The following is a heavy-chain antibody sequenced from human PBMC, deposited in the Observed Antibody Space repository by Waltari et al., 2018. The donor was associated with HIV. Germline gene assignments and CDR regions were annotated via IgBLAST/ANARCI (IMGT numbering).Heavy chain of an antibody. D-gene: IGHD1-26*01. V-gene: IGHV4-4*02. Sequence: VQLQESGPGLVKPSGTLSLTCAVSGVPTSSRNWWSWVRPSPGKGLEWIGEMSQSVDINYNPSLESRVTISIDESENQLSLKVTSVTAADTAIYYCARGPTPGGSYRYLDHNWFDPWGQGTLVTVSS. CDR1: GVPTSSRNW. CDR3: ARGPTPGGSYRYLDHNWFDP. CDR2: MSQSVDI. J-gene: IGHJ5*02.